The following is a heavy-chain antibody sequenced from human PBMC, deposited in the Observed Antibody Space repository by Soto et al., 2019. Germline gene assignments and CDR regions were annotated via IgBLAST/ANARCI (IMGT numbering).Heavy chain of an antibody. CDR1: GGSFSGHY. CDR3: GCNYYDFWSGYYSVGYFDY. CDR2: ITRSGNT. D-gene: IGHD3-3*01. Sequence: SETLSLTCAVYGGSFSGHYWTWIRQPPGKGLEWAGEITRSGNTNYNPSLKSRVTISVDTSKNQFSLKLSSVTAADTAVYYCGCNYYDFWSGYYSVGYFDYWAQGPPVTVSS. V-gene: IGHV4-34*01. J-gene: IGHJ4*02.